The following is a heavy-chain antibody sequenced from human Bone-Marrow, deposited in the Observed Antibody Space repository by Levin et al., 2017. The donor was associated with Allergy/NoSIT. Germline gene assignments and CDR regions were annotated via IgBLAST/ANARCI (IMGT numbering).Heavy chain of an antibody. CDR1: GYTFTSYG. V-gene: IGHV1-18*01. D-gene: IGHD3-16*02. CDR2: ISAYNGNT. CDR3: ARGHPYDYIGGSYRSNYYYYYMDG. J-gene: IGHJ6*03. Sequence: ASVKVSCKASGYTFTSYGISWVRQAPGQGLEWMGWISAYNGNTNYAQKLQGRVTMTTDTSTSTAYMELRSLRSDDTAVYYCARGHPYDYIGGSYRSNYYYYYMDGWGKGTTVTVSS.